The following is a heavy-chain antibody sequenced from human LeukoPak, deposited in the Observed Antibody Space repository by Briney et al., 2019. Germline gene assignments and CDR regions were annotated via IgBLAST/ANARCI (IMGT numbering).Heavy chain of an antibody. J-gene: IGHJ4*02. V-gene: IGHV3-21*01. D-gene: IGHD3-3*01. CDR1: GFTFSSDS. CDR2: ISTSSTYL. CDR3: ARTPTISTD. Sequence: GGSLRLSFAASGFTFSSDSMNWVRQAPAEGLEWVSYISTSSTYLYYADSVQGRFTIPRDNAKTSLYLQMNSLRAEDTAVYYCARTPTISTDWGQGTLVTVSS.